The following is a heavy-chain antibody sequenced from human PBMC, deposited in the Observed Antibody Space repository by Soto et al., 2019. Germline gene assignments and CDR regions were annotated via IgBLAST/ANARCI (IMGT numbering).Heavy chain of an antibody. V-gene: IGHV2-5*02. CDR1: GFSLSTSGVG. Sequence: SGPTLVNPTQTLTLTCTFSGFSLSTSGVGVGWIRQPPGKALEWLALIYWDDDKRYSPSLKSRLTITKDTSKNQVVLTMTNMDPVDTATYFCAHRVGGIAAAGTFDYWGQGTLVTVSS. D-gene: IGHD6-13*01. CDR3: AHRVGGIAAAGTFDY. CDR2: IYWDDDK. J-gene: IGHJ4*02.